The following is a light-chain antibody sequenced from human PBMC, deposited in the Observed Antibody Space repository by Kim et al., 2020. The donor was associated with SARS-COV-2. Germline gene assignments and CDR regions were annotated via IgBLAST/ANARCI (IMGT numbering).Light chain of an antibody. V-gene: IGKV3-20*01. CDR1: QSVTSNY. CDR2: GAS. CDR3: QQYGSSPGIT. Sequence: PAERATLSCRASQSVTSNYLAWYQQKPGQAPRLLIFGASSRAIGIPNRFTGSGSGTDFTLTISRLEPEDFAVYYCQQYGSSPGITFGQGTRLEIK. J-gene: IGKJ5*01.